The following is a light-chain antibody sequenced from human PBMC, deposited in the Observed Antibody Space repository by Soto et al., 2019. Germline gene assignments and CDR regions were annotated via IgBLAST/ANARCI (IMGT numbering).Light chain of an antibody. CDR3: QQYNNWPRT. Sequence: EIGMTQSPATLSVSPGERATLSCRASQSVSSNLAWYQQKPGQAPRLLIYGASTRATGIPARFSGGGSGTEFTLTIGSLQSEDFAVYYCQQYNNWPRTFGQGTKVEI. V-gene: IGKV3-15*01. CDR1: QSVSSN. CDR2: GAS. J-gene: IGKJ1*01.